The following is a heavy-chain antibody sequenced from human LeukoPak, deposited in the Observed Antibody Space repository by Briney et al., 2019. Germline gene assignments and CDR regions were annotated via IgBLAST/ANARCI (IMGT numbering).Heavy chain of an antibody. D-gene: IGHD5-18*01. V-gene: IGHV4-34*01. Sequence: SETLSLTCAVHGGSFSGYYWSWIRQPPGKGLEWIGEINHSGSTNYNPSLKSRVTISVDTSKNQFSLKLSSVTAADTAVYYCARGGQLWSYDAFDIWGQGTMVTVSS. CDR2: INHSGST. CDR3: ARGGQLWSYDAFDI. CDR1: GGSFSGYY. J-gene: IGHJ3*02.